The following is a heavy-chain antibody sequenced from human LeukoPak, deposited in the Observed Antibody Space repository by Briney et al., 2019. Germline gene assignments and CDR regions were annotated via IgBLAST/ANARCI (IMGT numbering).Heavy chain of an antibody. CDR3: AREGDYYDSSGYYYGAY. CDR2: IYSGGST. J-gene: IGHJ4*02. V-gene: IGHV3-53*01. D-gene: IGHD3-22*01. Sequence: GGSLRLSCAASGFTVSSNYMSWVRQAPGKGLEWVSVIYSGGSTYYADSVKGRFTISRDNSKNTLHLQMNSLRAEDTAVYYCAREGDYYDSSGYYYGAYWGQGTLVTVSS. CDR1: GFTVSSNY.